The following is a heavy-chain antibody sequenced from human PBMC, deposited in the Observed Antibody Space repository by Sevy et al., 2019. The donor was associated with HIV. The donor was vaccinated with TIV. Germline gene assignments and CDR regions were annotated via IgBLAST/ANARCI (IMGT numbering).Heavy chain of an antibody. V-gene: IGHV3-9*01. D-gene: IGHD1-26*01. CDR1: GVNLNDYA. CDR2: INYNADNI. J-gene: IGHJ6*03. Sequence: GGCLRLSCTASGVNLNDYAMHWVRQVPGKGLEWVSSINYNADNIFYADSVKGRFTISRDNGQKSLYLQTDSLRVDDTALYFCTKDAGSGSFFSGYSYWNYMDVWGQGTTVTVSS. CDR3: TKDAGSGSFFSGYSYWNYMDV.